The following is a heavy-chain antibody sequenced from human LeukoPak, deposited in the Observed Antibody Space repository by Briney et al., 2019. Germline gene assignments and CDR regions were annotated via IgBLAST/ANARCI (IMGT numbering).Heavy chain of an antibody. CDR2: ISGSGGST. J-gene: IGHJ4*02. V-gene: IGHV3-23*01. D-gene: IGHD3-22*01. CDR1: GFTFSSYA. CDR3: AKLWGRSLVVVTD. Sequence: GGSLRLYCAASGFTFSSYAMSWVRQAPGKGLEWVSAISGSGGSTYYADSVKGRFTISRDNSKNTLYLQMSSLRAGGTAVYYCAKLWGRSLVVVTDWGQGTLVTVSS.